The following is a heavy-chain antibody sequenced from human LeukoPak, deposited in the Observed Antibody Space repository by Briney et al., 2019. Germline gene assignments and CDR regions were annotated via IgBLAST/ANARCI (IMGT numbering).Heavy chain of an antibody. D-gene: IGHD2-2*01. CDR3: ARERGRVPAAMAFDY. CDR1: GFTFSSYW. V-gene: IGHV3-7*01. J-gene: IGHJ4*02. Sequence: PGGSLRLSCAASGFTFSSYWMSWVRQAPGKGLEWVAHIKQGGSEKYYVDSVKGRFTISRDNAKNSLYLQMNSLRAEDTAVYYCARERGRVPAAMAFDYWGQGTLVTVSS. CDR2: IKQGGSEK.